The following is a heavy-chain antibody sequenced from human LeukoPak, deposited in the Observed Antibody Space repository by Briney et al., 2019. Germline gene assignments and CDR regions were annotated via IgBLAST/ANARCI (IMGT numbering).Heavy chain of an antibody. Sequence: SVKVSCKASGGTFSSYAISWVRQAPGQGLEWMGRIIPIFGIANYAQKFQGRVTITADKSTSTAYMELSSPRSEDTAVYYCARVGYCSSTSCYSYYYYYGMDVWGQGTTVTVSS. V-gene: IGHV1-69*04. CDR1: GGTFSSYA. CDR3: ARVGYCSSTSCYSYYYYYGMDV. CDR2: IIPIFGIA. J-gene: IGHJ6*02. D-gene: IGHD2-2*01.